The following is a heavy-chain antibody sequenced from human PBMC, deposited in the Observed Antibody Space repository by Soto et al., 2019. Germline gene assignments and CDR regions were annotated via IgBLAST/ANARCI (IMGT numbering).Heavy chain of an antibody. D-gene: IGHD1-26*01. CDR2: IYHSGST. J-gene: IGHJ5*02. CDR1: GGSISSSNW. CDR3: ARDLSRSGTDHWFDP. Sequence: SETLSLTCAVSGGSISSSNWWSWVRQPPGKGLEWIGEIYHSGSTNYNPSLKSRVTISVDKSKNQFSLKLSSVTAADTAVYYCARDLSRSGTDHWFDPWGQGTLVTVSS. V-gene: IGHV4-4*02.